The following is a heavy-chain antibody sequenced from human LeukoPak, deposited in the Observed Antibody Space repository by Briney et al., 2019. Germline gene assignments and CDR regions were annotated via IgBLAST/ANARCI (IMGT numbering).Heavy chain of an antibody. V-gene: IGHV1-8*01. J-gene: IGHJ4*02. CDR2: MNPNSGNP. D-gene: IGHD6-19*01. CDR1: GYTFTSYN. CDR3: ARRVADRFDY. Sequence: ASVKVSCKASGYTFTSYNIHWVRQASGPGLEWMGGMNPNSGNPDSTQKFQGKVTMTADTSINTAFMELSSLTSEDTAIYYCARRVADRFDYWGQGTLVTVS.